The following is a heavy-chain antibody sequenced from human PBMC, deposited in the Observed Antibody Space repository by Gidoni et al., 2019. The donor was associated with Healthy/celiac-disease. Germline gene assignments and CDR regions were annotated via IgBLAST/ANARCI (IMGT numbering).Heavy chain of an antibody. CDR1: GFPFSSYS. D-gene: IGHD1-1*01. CDR3: ARAEAVAGGQLAYFDY. CDR2: ISSSRSYI. Sequence: EVQLVESGGGLVKPGGSLRLSCAASGFPFSSYSMNWVRQAPGKGMEWVSSISSSRSYIYYADSVKGRFTISRDNAKNSLYLQMNSLRAEDTDVYYCARAEAVAGGQLAYFDYWGQGTLVTVSS. V-gene: IGHV3-21*01. J-gene: IGHJ4*02.